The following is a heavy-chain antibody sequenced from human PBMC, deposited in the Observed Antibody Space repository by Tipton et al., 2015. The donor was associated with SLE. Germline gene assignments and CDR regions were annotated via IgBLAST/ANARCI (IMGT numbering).Heavy chain of an antibody. Sequence: VQLVQSGGGVVQPGRSLRLSCAASGFTFSSYGMHWVRQAPGKGLEWVSSISSSSSYIYYADSVKGRFTISRDNAKNSLYLQMNSLRAEDTAVYYCARAQSSSRYEDDYWGQGTLVTVSS. CDR1: GFTFSSYG. CDR3: ARAQSSSRYEDDY. V-gene: IGHV3-21*01. CDR2: ISSSSSYI. J-gene: IGHJ4*02. D-gene: IGHD6-13*01.